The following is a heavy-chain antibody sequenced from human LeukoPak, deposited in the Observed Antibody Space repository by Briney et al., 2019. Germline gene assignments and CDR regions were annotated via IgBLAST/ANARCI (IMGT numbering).Heavy chain of an antibody. CDR3: ARDLYDFWSGYNPIDY. J-gene: IGHJ4*02. CDR1: GYTFTGYY. CDR2: INPNSGGT. Sequence: ASVKVSCKASGYTFTGYYMRWVRQAPGQGLEWMGWINPNSGGTNYAQKFQGRVTMTRDTSISTAYMELSRLRSDDTAVYYCARDLYDFWSGYNPIDYWGQGTLVTVSS. D-gene: IGHD3-3*01. V-gene: IGHV1-2*02.